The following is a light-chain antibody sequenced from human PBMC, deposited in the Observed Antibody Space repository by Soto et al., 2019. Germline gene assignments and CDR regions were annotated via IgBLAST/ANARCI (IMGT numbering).Light chain of an antibody. V-gene: IGLV2-14*01. CDR3: SSYTTSGTYV. Sequence: QSALTQPASASGSPGQSTTLPCTGTSSDVGSYNYVSWYQQYSGRAPRLMIYEVTNRPSGVSNRFSGSKSGNTASLTISGLQAEDEADYYCSSYTTSGTYVFGPGTKLTVL. CDR2: EVT. CDR1: SSDVGSYNY. J-gene: IGLJ1*01.